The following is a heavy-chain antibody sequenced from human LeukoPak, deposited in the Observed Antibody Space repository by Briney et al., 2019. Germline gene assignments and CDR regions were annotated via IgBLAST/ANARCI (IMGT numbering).Heavy chain of an antibody. CDR2: INPSSGVT. V-gene: IGHV1-2*02. D-gene: IGHD4-11*01. J-gene: IGHJ4*01. Sequence: ASVKVSRKTSGYTFTGYYIHWVRQAPGQGLEWMGWINPSSGVTIYAQKFQGRVTMTRLTSITTTYMELSRLRSDDTAIYYCARSPDYSRFDYWGRGTLVTVSS. CDR1: GYTFTGYY. CDR3: ARSPDYSRFDY.